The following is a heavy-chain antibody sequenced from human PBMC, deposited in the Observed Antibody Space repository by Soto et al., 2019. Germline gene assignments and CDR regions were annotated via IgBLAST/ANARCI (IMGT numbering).Heavy chain of an antibody. CDR3: ARDPEEGPFHWFDP. J-gene: IGHJ5*02. V-gene: IGHV4-59*01. CDR1: GGSISSYY. CDR2: IYYSGST. Sequence: QVQLQESGPGLVKPSETLSLTCTVSGGSISSYYWSWIRQPPGKGLEWIGYIYYSGSTNYNPSLKSRVPISVDTSKNQFSLKLSSVTAADTAVYYCARDPEEGPFHWFDPWGQGTLVTVSS.